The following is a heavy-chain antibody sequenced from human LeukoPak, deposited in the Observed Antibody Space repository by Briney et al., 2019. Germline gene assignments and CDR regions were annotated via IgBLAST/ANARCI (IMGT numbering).Heavy chain of an antibody. V-gene: IGHV1-58*01. CDR2: IGVASGNT. CDR3: AADLLYFGEIPGMDV. J-gene: IGHJ6*02. Sequence: SVKVSCKASGFIFSSSAVQWVRQARGQHFEWIGWIGVASGNTDYAQNFQERVSITRDMSAGTTYMELRSLTSEDTAAYYCAADLLYFGEIPGMDVWGQGSTVTVSS. CDR1: GFIFSSSA. D-gene: IGHD3-10*01.